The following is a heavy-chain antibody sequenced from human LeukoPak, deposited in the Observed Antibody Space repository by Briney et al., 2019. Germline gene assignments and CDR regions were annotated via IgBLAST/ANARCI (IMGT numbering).Heavy chain of an antibody. Sequence: PGESLRLSCVGSGFPFSSYNVNWVRQAPGKGLEWVSYISSSSSSIYYADSVKGRFTISRDNAKNSLYLQMNSLRDEDTAVYSCARAMYYFEYWGQGTLVTVSS. J-gene: IGHJ4*02. CDR3: ARAMYYFEY. CDR2: ISSSSSSI. V-gene: IGHV3-48*02. CDR1: GFPFSSYN.